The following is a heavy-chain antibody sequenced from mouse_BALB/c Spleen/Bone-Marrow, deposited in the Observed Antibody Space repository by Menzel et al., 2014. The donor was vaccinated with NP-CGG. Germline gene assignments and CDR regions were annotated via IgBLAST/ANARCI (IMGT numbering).Heavy chain of an antibody. D-gene: IGHD4-1*02. CDR2: IWGGGST. J-gene: IGHJ4*01. CDR3: AKLNWVYAMDY. CDR1: GFSLTDYG. V-gene: IGHV2-6-5*01. Sequence: VQLQESGPGLVAPSQSLSITCTVSGFSLTDYGVTWIRQPPGKGLEWLGIIWGGGSTFHNSSLRSRLNVSKDNSKSQVFLKMNSLQADDTAMYYCAKLNWVYAMDYWGQGTSVTVSS.